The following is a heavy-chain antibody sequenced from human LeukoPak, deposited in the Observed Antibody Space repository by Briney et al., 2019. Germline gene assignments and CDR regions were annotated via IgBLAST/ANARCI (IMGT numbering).Heavy chain of an antibody. J-gene: IGHJ4*02. CDR2: IYYSGST. V-gene: IGHV4-39*01. CDR1: GGSISSSSYY. D-gene: IGHD3-22*01. CDR3: ARLRGYYYNSSAHRPLFDY. Sequence: SETLSLTCTVSGGSISSSSYYWGWIRQTPGKGLEWIGSIYYSGSTYYNPSLKSRVTISVDTSKNQFSLKLSSVTAADTVVNYCARLRGYYYNSSAHRPLFDYWGQGTLVTVSS.